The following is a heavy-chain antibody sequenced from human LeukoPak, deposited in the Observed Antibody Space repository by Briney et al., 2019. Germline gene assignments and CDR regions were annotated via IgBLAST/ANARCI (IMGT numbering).Heavy chain of an antibody. CDR3: AMRNGSGSLYFGY. CDR2: MNPNSANT. J-gene: IGHJ4*02. CDR1: GYTFTSYD. D-gene: IGHD3-10*01. V-gene: IGHV1-8*01. Sequence: ASVKVSCKASGYTFTSYDINWVRQATGQGLEWMGWMNPNSANTGYAQKFQGRVSMTRNTSINTAYMELSSLTSDDMAVYYCAMRNGSGSLYFGYWGQGTLVTVSS.